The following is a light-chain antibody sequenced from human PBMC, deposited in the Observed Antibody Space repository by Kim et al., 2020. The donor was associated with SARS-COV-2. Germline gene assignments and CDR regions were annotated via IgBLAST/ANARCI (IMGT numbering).Light chain of an antibody. V-gene: IGKV3-15*01. CDR2: GAS. CDR3: QQYHNWPPLT. Sequence: EIVLTQSPASLSVSPGESVTLTCRASQSVGSYIAWYQQKPGQAPTLLIYGASARSTGLPARFSGSGSGTEFTLTITSLQSEDFAVYYCQQYHNWPPLTVGGGTKVDIK. CDR1: QSVGSY. J-gene: IGKJ4*01.